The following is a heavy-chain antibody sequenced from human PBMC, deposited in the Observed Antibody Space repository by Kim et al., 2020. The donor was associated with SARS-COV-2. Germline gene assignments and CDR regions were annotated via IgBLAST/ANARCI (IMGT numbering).Heavy chain of an antibody. CDR3: ARYSGYDGGLNVLYI. J-gene: IGHJ3*02. Sequence: GGSLRLSCAASGFTFSSYEMNWVRQAPGKALEWVSYISSSGTTKYYADSVKGRFTISRDNAKNSLYLQMNSLRVEDTAVYYCARYSGYDGGLNVLYIWGQGTLVTVSS. CDR2: ISSSGTTK. D-gene: IGHD5-12*01. V-gene: IGHV3-48*03. CDR1: GFTFSSYE.